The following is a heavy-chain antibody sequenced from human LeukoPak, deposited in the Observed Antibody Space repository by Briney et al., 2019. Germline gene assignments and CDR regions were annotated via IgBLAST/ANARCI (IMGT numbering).Heavy chain of an antibody. J-gene: IGHJ4*02. CDR1: GGSISSSSYY. CDR3: ATSSGYPFDY. Sequence: SETLSLTYTVSGGSISSSSYYWGWIRQPPGKGLEWIGSIYYSGSTYYNPSLKSRVTISVDTSKNQFSLKLSSVTAADTAVYYCATSSGYPFDYWGQGTLVTVSS. V-gene: IGHV4-39*01. CDR2: IYYSGST. D-gene: IGHD3-22*01.